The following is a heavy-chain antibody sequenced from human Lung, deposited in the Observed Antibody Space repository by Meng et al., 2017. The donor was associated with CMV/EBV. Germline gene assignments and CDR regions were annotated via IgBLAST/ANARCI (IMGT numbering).Heavy chain of an antibody. D-gene: IGHD4-17*01. J-gene: IGHJ5*02. CDR1: GGSISSGGFY. Sequence: PAPGPGLVKPSPTLSLPCTVSGGSISSGGFYWSWIRQHPGKGLEWIGYIYYSGSTYYNPSLRSRVAISIDTSKNQFSLKLTSVTAADTAVYFCARTNYGDYNWFDPWGQGTLVTVSS. CDR2: IYYSGST. V-gene: IGHV4-31*03. CDR3: ARTNYGDYNWFDP.